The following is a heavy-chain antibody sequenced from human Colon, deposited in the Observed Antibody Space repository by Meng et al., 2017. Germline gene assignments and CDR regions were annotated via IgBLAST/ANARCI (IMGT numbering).Heavy chain of an antibody. CDR3: ARERLRGYWRWFDP. J-gene: IGHJ5*02. D-gene: IGHD1-26*01. CDR1: GFTVSSYY. Sequence: GESLKISCAASGFTVSSYYMSWVRQAPGKGLEWVSVIYNGGSTYYADSVKGRFNISRDNSKNTLYLQMNSLRAEDTAVYYCARERLRGYWRWFDPWGQGTLVTVSS. CDR2: IYNGGST. V-gene: IGHV3-53*01.